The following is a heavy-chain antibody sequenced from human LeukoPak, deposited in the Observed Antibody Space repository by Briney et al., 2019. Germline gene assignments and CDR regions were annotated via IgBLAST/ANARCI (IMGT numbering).Heavy chain of an antibody. J-gene: IGHJ6*03. CDR3: ARAALEYYYYYMDV. CDR2: IYYSGST. CDR1: GGSISSYY. V-gene: IGHV4-59*08. D-gene: IGHD2-15*01. Sequence: SETLSLTCTVSGGSISSYYWSWIRQPPGKGLEWIGYIYYSGSTYYNPSLKSRVTISVDTSKNQFSLKLSSVTAADTAVYYCARAALEYYYYYMDVWGKGTTVTVSS.